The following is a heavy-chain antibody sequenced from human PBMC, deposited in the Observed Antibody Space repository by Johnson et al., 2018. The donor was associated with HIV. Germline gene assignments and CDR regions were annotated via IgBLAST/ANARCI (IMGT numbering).Heavy chain of an antibody. Sequence: QVQLVESGGGLVQPGGSLRLSCAASGFTFSSYDMHWVRQAPGKGLEWVAVISYDGSNKYYADSVKGRFTISRDNSKNTLYLQMNSLRAEDTALYYCVRAQFLEWLFFDAFDIWGQGTVVTVSS. J-gene: IGHJ3*02. CDR2: ISYDGSNK. D-gene: IGHD3-3*01. V-gene: IGHV3-30*04. CDR3: VRAQFLEWLFFDAFDI. CDR1: GFTFSSYD.